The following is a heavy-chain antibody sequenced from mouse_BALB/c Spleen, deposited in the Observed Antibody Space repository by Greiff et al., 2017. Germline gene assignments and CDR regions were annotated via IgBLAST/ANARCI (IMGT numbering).Heavy chain of an antibody. CDR3: AREGLSHYYAMDY. D-gene: IGHD3-3*01. CDR1: GYTFTSYV. CDR2: INPYNDGT. V-gene: IGHV1-14*01. J-gene: IGHJ4*01. Sequence: EVKLMESGPELVKPGASVKMSCKASGYTFTSYVMHWVKQKPGQGLEWIGYINPYNDGTKYNEKFKGKATLTSDKSSSTAYMELSSLTSEDSAVYYCAREGLSHYYAMDYWGQGTSVTVSS.